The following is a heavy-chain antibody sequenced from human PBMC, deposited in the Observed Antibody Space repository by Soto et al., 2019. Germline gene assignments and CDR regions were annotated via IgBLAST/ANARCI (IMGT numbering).Heavy chain of an antibody. Sequence: TLSLTCTVSGDSIISSDFYWGWVRQPPGKGLEWIGSIFYLGSSYYNPSLKSRVTMSVDTSKNQFSLRLRSVTAADTALYFCARHSLALRKNNWFDPWGQGIMVTVSS. J-gene: IGHJ5*02. CDR3: ARHSLALRKNNWFDP. D-gene: IGHD3-3*02. CDR2: IFYLGSS. V-gene: IGHV4-39*01. CDR1: GDSIISSDFY.